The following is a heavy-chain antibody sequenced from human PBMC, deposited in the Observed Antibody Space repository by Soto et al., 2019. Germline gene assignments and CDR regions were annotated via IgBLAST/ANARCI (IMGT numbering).Heavy chain of an antibody. D-gene: IGHD6-19*01. Sequence: GGSLRLSCAASGFTFDDYAMHWVRQAPGKGLEWVSGISWNSGGIGYADSVKGRFTISRDNAKNSLYLQMNSLRAEDTAVYYCAKKYNIAMARSRFDPWGLGTVVTVSS. CDR3: AKKYNIAMARSRFDP. CDR1: GFTFDDYA. V-gene: IGHV3-9*01. J-gene: IGHJ5*02. CDR2: ISWNSGGI.